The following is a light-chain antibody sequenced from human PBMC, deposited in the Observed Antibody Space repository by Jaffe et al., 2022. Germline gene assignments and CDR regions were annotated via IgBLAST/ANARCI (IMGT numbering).Light chain of an antibody. Sequence: QSVLTQPPSVSAAPGQKVTISCSGSSSNIGNNYVSWYQHLPGTAPKLLIYENDKRPSGIPDRFSGSKSGTSATLDITGLQTGDEADYYCGTCDSSLSVVVFGGGTKLTVL. J-gene: IGLJ2*01. CDR1: SSNIGNNY. CDR2: END. CDR3: GTCDSSLSVVV. V-gene: IGLV1-51*02.